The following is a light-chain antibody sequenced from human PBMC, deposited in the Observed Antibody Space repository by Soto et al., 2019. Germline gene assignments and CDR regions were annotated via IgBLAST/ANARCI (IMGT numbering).Light chain of an antibody. CDR2: EVS. J-gene: IGLJ3*02. CDR3: SSYAGSNIVV. Sequence: QSALTQPPSASGSPGQSVTISCTGTSSDVGGYNFVSWYQQHPGKAPKLIIYEVSKRPSGVPDRFSGSKSGNTASLTVSGLQAEDEADYSCSSYAGSNIVVFGGGTKLTVL. CDR1: SSDVGGYNF. V-gene: IGLV2-8*01.